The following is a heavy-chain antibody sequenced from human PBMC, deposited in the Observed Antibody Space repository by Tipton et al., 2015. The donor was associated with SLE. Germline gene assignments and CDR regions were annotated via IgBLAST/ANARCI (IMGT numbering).Heavy chain of an antibody. D-gene: IGHD1-1*01. J-gene: IGHJ5*02. CDR1: GGSFSGYY. Sequence: TLSLTCAVYGGSFSGYYSSWIRQPPGKGLEWIGEINHSGSTNYNPSLKSRVKISADTSKKQVSLKLSSVTAADTAVYYCARRGWNDKGNWFDPWGQGILVTVSS. CDR3: ARRGWNDKGNWFDP. CDR2: INHSGST. V-gene: IGHV4-34*01.